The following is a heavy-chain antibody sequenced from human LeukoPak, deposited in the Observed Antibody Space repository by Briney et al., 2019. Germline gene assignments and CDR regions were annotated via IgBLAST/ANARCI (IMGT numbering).Heavy chain of an antibody. CDR2: IIPIFATA. Sequence: SVKVSCKASGGTFSSYAISWVRQAPGPGLEWMGRIIPIFATANYAQKFQGRVTITTDESTSTAYMELSSLRSEYTAVYYCARGRYYDSSGYLDYWGQGTLVTVSS. CDR1: GGTFSSYA. D-gene: IGHD3-22*01. V-gene: IGHV1-69*05. J-gene: IGHJ4*02. CDR3: ARGRYYDSSGYLDY.